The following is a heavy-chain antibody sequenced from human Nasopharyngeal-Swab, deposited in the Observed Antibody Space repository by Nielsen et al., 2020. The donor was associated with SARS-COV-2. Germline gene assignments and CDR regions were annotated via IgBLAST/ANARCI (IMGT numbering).Heavy chain of an antibody. J-gene: IGHJ4*02. CDR1: GFVFSTYW. V-gene: IGHV3-74*01. D-gene: IGHD6-19*01. Sequence: GESLKISCAASGFVFSTYWMHWVRQSPGKGLVRVSAISTDGTIAYYAGSERGRFTLSRDNAKSTVYLHVGSLTADDTAIYYCARGPTPSDNSAFLRDWGQGILVTVSS. CDR3: ARGPTPSDNSAFLRD. CDR2: ISTDGTIA.